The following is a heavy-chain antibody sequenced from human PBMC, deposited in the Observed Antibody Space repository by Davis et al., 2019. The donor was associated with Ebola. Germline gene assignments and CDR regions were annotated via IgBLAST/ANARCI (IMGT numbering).Heavy chain of an antibody. CDR1: GDSVSSSANGA. D-gene: IGHD6-19*01. Sequence: HSQTLSLTCDISGDSVSSSANGAWNWIRQSPSRGLEWLGRTYYTSKWYNHYAESLKSRMSINPDTSKNQFSLQLNSVTPDNTAVYYCARGWQKYGMDVWGQGTTVAVSS. CDR2: TYYTSKWYN. V-gene: IGHV6-1*01. J-gene: IGHJ6*02. CDR3: ARGWQKYGMDV.